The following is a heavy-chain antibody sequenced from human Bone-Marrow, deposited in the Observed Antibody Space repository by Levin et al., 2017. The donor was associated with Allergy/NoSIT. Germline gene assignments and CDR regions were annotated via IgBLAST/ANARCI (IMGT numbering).Heavy chain of an antibody. CDR2: ISFDGSNK. CDR1: GFTFNWFG. CDR3: ARFLRGYDFWRASGGMDV. V-gene: IGHV3-30*04. D-gene: IGHD3-3*01. J-gene: IGHJ6*02. Sequence: GGSLRLSCAASGFTFNWFGMHWVRQAPGKGLEWVSHISFDGSNKDYADSLKGRFTISRDNSKNTLYLQMNSLRPEDTAVYFCARFLRGYDFWRASGGMDVWGLGTTVSVSS.